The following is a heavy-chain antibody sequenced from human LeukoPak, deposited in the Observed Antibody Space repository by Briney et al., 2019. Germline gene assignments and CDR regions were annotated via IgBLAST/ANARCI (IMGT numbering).Heavy chain of an antibody. D-gene: IGHD3-9*01. Sequence: AASVNVSCKAPGGTFSSYAISWVRQAPGQGLEWMGGIIPIFGTANYAQKFQGRVTITADESTSTAYMELSSLRSEDTAAYYCARVGEYYDILTGYGYWGQGTLVTVSS. CDR3: ARVGEYYDILTGYGY. V-gene: IGHV1-69*13. CDR1: GGTFSSYA. J-gene: IGHJ4*02. CDR2: IIPIFGTA.